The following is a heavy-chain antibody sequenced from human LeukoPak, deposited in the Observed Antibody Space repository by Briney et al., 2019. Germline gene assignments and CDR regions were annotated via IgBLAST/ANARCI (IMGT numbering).Heavy chain of an antibody. V-gene: IGHV6-1*01. CDR3: ARDQNDFWSGYYTSFDY. J-gene: IGHJ4*02. CDR2: TYYRSKWYN. D-gene: IGHD3-3*01. Sequence: SQTLSLTCAISGDSVSSNSAAWNWIRQSPSRGLEWLGRTYYRSKWYNDYAVSVKSRISINPDTSKNQFSLQLNSVTPEDTAVYYCARDQNDFWSGYYTSFDYWGQGTLATVSS. CDR1: GDSVSSNSAA.